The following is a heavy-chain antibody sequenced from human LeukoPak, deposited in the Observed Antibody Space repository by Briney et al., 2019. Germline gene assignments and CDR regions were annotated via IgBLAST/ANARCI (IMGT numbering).Heavy chain of an antibody. V-gene: IGHV3-53*01. CDR1: GFTLSSNY. J-gene: IGHJ3*02. CDR2: IYSGGST. D-gene: IGHD6-13*01. Sequence: PGGSLRLSCAASGFTLSSNYMSWVRQAPGKGLEWVSAIYSGGSTYYTDSVKCRFTISRDNSKKTLHLQLNSMSAERTTGYYCSREVWQQLVPGAAFDIWGQGTMVTVSS. CDR3: SREVWQQLVPGAAFDI.